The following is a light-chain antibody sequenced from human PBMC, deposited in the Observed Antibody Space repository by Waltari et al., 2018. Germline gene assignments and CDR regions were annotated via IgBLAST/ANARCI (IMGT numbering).Light chain of an antibody. CDR2: DAS. V-gene: IGKV1-39*01. J-gene: IGKJ4*01. CDR3: QQGYGNPLT. CDR1: QGMNTY. Sequence: DIQMTQSPSSLSASIGDRVTITCRASQGMNTYLNWYQQVPGKAPQLLIYDASNSHRAVPSRFSGSGSGTDFTLTISDLQLEDFATYSCQQGYGNPLTFGGGTRVEIK.